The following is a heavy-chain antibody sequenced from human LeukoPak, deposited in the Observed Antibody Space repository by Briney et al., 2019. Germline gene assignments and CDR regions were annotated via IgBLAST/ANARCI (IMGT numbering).Heavy chain of an antibody. CDR1: GFTFSTYS. CDR2: IRQDGGEK. CDR3: ARISSVDFWSPFDY. J-gene: IGHJ4*02. V-gene: IGHV3-7*05. Sequence: GGSLRLSCAASGFTFSTYSMSWVRQAPGKGLEWVANIRQDGGEKYYLDSVRGRFTISRDNAKSSLYLQMNPLRAEDTAVYYCARISSVDFWSPFDYWGQGTLVTVSS. D-gene: IGHD3-3*01.